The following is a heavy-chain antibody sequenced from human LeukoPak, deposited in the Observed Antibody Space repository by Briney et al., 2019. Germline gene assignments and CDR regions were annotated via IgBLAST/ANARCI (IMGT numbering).Heavy chain of an antibody. D-gene: IGHD4-11*01. V-gene: IGHV5-51*01. CDR3: ARQHSYYYHMDV. CDR1: GYVFVRSW. CDR2: IHPEDSHT. J-gene: IGHJ6*03. Sequence: GASLKISCKASGYVFVRSWIGWVRQMPGKGLEWMGVIHPEDSHTRYSPSFEGQVTISVDESISTAYLPCSSLNASDTATYFCARQHSYYYHMDVWGRGTTVTVSS.